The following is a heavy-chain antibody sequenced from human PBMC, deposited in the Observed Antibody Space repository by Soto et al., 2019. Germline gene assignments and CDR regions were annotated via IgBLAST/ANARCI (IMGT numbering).Heavy chain of an antibody. V-gene: IGHV4-59*01. CDR2: IYYSGST. J-gene: IGHJ6*03. Sequence: SETLSLTCTVSGGSISSYYWSWIRQPPGKGLEWIGYIYYSGSTNYNPSLKSRVTISVDTSKNQFSLKLSSVTAADTAVYYCARDLISAGTRPGYYYYMDVWGKGTTVTVSS. D-gene: IGHD6-13*01. CDR3: ARDLISAGTRPGYYYYMDV. CDR1: GGSISSYY.